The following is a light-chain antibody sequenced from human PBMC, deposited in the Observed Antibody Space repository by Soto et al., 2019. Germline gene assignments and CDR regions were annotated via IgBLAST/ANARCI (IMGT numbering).Light chain of an antibody. CDR2: EVS. CDR3: SSYTSISTYV. Sequence: QSVLTQPPSASGSPGQSVTISCTGTSSDVGGYNYVSWYQRHPGKAPKLMIYEVSKRPSGVPDRFSGSKSGNTASLTVSGLQAEDEADYYCSSYTSISTYVFGTGTKVTVL. CDR1: SSDVGGYNY. V-gene: IGLV2-8*01. J-gene: IGLJ1*01.